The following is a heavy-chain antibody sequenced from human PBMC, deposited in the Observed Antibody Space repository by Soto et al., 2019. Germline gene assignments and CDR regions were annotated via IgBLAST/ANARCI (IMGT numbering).Heavy chain of an antibody. CDR2: IWHDGTNK. D-gene: IGHD4-17*01. CDR1: GFTFSDYA. V-gene: IGHV3-33*01. CDR3: TRPALLVTTFDY. Sequence: QEQLVESGGGVVQPGRSLRLSCAASGFTFSDYAMHWVRQAPGKGLEWVAVIWHDGTNKYYADSVKGRFTTSRDNSKNTLYLQMNCLRAEDTAVYYCTRPALLVTTFDYWGQGILVTVSS. J-gene: IGHJ4*02.